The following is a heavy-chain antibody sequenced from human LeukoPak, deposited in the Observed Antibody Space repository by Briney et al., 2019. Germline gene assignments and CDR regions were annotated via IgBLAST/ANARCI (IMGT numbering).Heavy chain of an antibody. CDR1: GGSISSSSYY. CDR3: ARRFQLWFDY. V-gene: IGHV4-39*07. D-gene: IGHD2-2*01. J-gene: IGHJ5*01. CDR2: IYYSGST. Sequence: PSETLSLTCAVSGGSISSSSYYWGWIRQPPGKGLEWIGSIYYSGSTYYNPSLKSRVTISVDTSKNQFSLKLSSVTAADTAVYYCARRFQLWFDYWGQGTLVTVSS.